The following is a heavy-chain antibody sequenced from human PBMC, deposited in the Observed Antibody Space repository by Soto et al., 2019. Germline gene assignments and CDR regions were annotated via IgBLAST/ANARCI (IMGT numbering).Heavy chain of an antibody. J-gene: IGHJ4*02. CDR3: TTETPSGYYDSSGYYFPFF. V-gene: IGHV3-15*01. Sequence: GGSLRLSCAASGFTFSNAWMSWVRQAPGKGLEWVGRIKSKTDGGTTDYAAPVKGRFTISGDDSKNTLYLQMNSLKTEDTAVYYCTTETPSGYYDSSGYYFPFFWGQGTLVTVSS. D-gene: IGHD3-22*01. CDR2: IKSKTDGGTT. CDR1: GFTFSNAW.